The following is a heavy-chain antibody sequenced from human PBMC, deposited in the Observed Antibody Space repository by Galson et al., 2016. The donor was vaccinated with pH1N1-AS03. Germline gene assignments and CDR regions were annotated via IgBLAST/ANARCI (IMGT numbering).Heavy chain of an antibody. Sequence: SVKVSCKASGYSFTDYFIHWVRQAPGQGLEWMGWNNPKTGATNYGQKFQGRVTMNSDKSIGTAYMEVSRLKSADTAIYYCAKDRSSSTSGGSNHGMAVWGQGTTVTVS. V-gene: IGHV1-2*02. CDR2: NNPKTGAT. D-gene: IGHD2-15*01. CDR3: AKDRSSSTSGGSNHGMAV. J-gene: IGHJ6*02. CDR1: GYSFTDYF.